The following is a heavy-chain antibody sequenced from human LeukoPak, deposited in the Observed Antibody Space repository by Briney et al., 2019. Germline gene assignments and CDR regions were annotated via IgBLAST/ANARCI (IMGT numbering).Heavy chain of an antibody. CDR1: GYTFTAYY. D-gene: IGHD1-7*01. CDR2: INPHSGGT. CDR3: ARHWLTGTTSAYYYYGMDV. J-gene: IGHJ6*02. V-gene: IGHV1-2*02. Sequence: ASVKVSCKASGYTFTAYYMHWVRQAPGQGLEWMGWINPHSGGTNFAQKFQGRVTMTRDTSITTAHMELSRLTSDDTAMYYCARHWLTGTTSAYYYYGMDVWGQGTTVTVSS.